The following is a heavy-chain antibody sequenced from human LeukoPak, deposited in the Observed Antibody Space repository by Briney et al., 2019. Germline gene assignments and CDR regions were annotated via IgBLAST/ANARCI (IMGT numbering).Heavy chain of an antibody. J-gene: IGHJ4*02. Sequence: GASVNVSCKPSVGTSSSYAISWVRQAAGQGLEWMGGIIPIFGTANYAQKFRGRVTITADKSTRTAYMELSSLRSEDTAVYYCARDNDSRDPPHFDYWGQRTLVTVSS. CDR3: ARDNDSRDPPHFDY. V-gene: IGHV1-69*06. CDR2: IIPIFGTA. D-gene: IGHD3-16*01. CDR1: VGTSSSYA.